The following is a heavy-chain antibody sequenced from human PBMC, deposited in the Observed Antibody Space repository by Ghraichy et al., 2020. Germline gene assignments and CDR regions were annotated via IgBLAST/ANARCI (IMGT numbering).Heavy chain of an antibody. J-gene: IGHJ5*02. D-gene: IGHD3-10*01. CDR3: ARGGAYGSRSYPWLDP. Sequence: SETLSLTCTVSGGSISSYYWSWIRQPPGKGLEWIGYIYYSGSTNYNPSLKSRVTISVDTSKNQFSLKLSSVTAADTAVYYCARGGAYGSRSYPWLDPWGQGTLVTVSS. V-gene: IGHV4-59*01. CDR2: IYYSGST. CDR1: GGSISSYY.